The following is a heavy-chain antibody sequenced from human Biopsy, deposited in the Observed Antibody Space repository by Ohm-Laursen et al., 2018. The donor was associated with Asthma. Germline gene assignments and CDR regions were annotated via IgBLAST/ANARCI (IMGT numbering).Heavy chain of an antibody. CDR2: ISVYNGDT. V-gene: IGHV1-18*01. Sequence: SVTVSCKASGYTFSSFGISWVRQAPGQGLDWMGWISVYNGDTDYAQKLQGRVTMTTDTSTSTAYMELRSLRSDDTAVYYCARHRGYCTGGSCYPDFDYWGQGTLVTVSS. D-gene: IGHD2-15*01. CDR3: ARHRGYCTGGSCYPDFDY. CDR1: GYTFSSFG. J-gene: IGHJ4*02.